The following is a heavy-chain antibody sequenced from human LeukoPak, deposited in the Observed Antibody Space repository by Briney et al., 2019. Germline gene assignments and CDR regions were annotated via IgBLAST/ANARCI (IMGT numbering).Heavy chain of an antibody. CDR2: ISAYNGNT. Sequence: ASVKVSCKASGYTFTSYGISWVRQAPGQGLEWMGWISAYNGNTNYAQKLQGRVTMTTDTSTSTAYMELRSLRSDNTAVYYCARVHSLGLDWYGGWFDPWGQGTLVTVSS. J-gene: IGHJ5*02. D-gene: IGHD3-9*01. V-gene: IGHV1-18*01. CDR1: GYTFTSYG. CDR3: ARVHSLGLDWYGGWFDP.